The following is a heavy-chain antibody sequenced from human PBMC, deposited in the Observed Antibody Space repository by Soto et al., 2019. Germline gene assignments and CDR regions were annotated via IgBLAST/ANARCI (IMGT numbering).Heavy chain of an antibody. CDR3: ARAGGRHSGGIDY. CDR2: IIPIFGTA. D-gene: IGHD1-26*01. J-gene: IGHJ4*02. CDR1: GGTFSSYS. Sequence: QVQLVQSGAEVKKPGSSVKVSCKASGGTFSSYSINWVRHAPGQGLEWMGEIIPIFGTANYAQKFQGRVTITADESTSTAYMELSSLRSEDPAVYYCARAGGRHSGGIDYWGQGTLVTVSS. V-gene: IGHV1-69*01.